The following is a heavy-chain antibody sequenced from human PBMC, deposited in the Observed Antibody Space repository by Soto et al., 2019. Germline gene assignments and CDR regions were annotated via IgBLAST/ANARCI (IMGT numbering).Heavy chain of an antibody. CDR1: GYTFTSYD. CDR3: ARCPPNRGFDS. D-gene: IGHD7-27*01. V-gene: IGHV1-8*01. CDR2: MSTNSGNT. J-gene: IGHJ4*01. Sequence: QVQLVQSGAEVKKPGASVKVSCKPSGYTFTSYDINWVRQAPGHGLEWMGWMSTNSGNTGYAQKFQGRVTMTRSTSLSTAHLELSSLRSEDTAVYYCARCPPNRGFDSWGQGTLGIVSS.